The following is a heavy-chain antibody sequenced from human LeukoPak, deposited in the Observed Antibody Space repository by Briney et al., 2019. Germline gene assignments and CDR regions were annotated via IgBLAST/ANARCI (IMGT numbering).Heavy chain of an antibody. CDR3: ATARAERELLLLDY. J-gene: IGHJ4*02. CDR2: FDPEDGET. CDR1: GHTLTELS. V-gene: IGHV1-24*01. Sequence: GASVKVSCNVSGHTLTELSMHWVRQAPGNGLEWMGGFDPEDGETIYAQKFQGRVTMTEDTSTDTAYMELSSLRSEDTAVYYCATARAERELLLLDYWGQGTLVTVSS. D-gene: IGHD1-26*01.